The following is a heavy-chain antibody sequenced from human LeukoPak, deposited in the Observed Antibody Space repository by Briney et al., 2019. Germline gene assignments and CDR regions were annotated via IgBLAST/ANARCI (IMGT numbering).Heavy chain of an antibody. CDR3: ARAAMDYSNYVYYYYYMDV. CDR1: GFTFSSYW. Sequence: HPGGSLRLSCAASGFTFSSYWMSWVRQAPGEGLEWVANIKQDGSEKYYVDSVKGRFTISRDNAKNSLYLQMNSLRAEDTAVYYCARAAMDYSNYVYYYYYMDVWGKGTTVTVSS. J-gene: IGHJ6*03. V-gene: IGHV3-7*01. D-gene: IGHD4-11*01. CDR2: IKQDGSEK.